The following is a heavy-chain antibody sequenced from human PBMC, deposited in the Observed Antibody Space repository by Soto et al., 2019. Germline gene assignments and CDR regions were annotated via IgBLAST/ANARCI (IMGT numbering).Heavy chain of an antibody. J-gene: IGHJ4*02. CDR2: IYYRGTT. D-gene: IGHD2-2*01. CDR3: ARGGGSPYHDHEFDY. Sequence: QVQLQESGPGLVKPSETLSLTCSVSGVSTSNHYWTWIRKPPGQGPEWIGCIYYRGTTNYNASFNXRXTXXLATSKNPFSLKLTSVTTADTAVYYCARGGGSPYHDHEFDYWGQGILVTVSS. V-gene: IGHV4-59*11. CDR1: GVSTSNHY.